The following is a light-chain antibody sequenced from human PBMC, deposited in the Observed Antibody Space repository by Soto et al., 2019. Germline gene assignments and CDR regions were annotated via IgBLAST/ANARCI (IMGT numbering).Light chain of an antibody. CDR1: QSISNW. Sequence: DIQMTQSPSTLSASVGDRVTITCRASQSISNWLAWFQQKPGKAPKLLIYDASTLEIGVPSRFSGSGSGTEFTLTITSLQPDDFAAYYCQQYNDYLVTFGQGTKLEI. CDR3: QQYNDYLVT. V-gene: IGKV1-5*01. J-gene: IGKJ2*01. CDR2: DAS.